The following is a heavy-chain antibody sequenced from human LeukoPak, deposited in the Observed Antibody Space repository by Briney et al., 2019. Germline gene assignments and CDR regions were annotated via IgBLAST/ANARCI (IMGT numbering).Heavy chain of an antibody. CDR3: ARVVAASLNYYYYGMDV. CDR1: GGTFSSYA. V-gene: IGHV1-69*04. CDR2: IIPILGTA. D-gene: IGHD2-2*01. Sequence: SSVKVSCKASGGTFSSYAIIWVRQAPGQGLEWMGRIIPILGTANYAQKFQGRVTITADKSTSTAYMELSSLRSEDTAVYYCARVVAASLNYYYYGMDVWGQGTTVTVSS. J-gene: IGHJ6*02.